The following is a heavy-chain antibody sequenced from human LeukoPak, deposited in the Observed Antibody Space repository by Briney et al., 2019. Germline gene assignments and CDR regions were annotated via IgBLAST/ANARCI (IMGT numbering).Heavy chain of an antibody. V-gene: IGHV3-23*01. CDR2: ISGSGGST. J-gene: IGHJ3*02. D-gene: IGHD3-10*01. CDR1: GLTFSSYG. Sequence: GGSLRLSCAASGLTFSSYGMHWVRQAPGKGLEWVSAISGSGGSTYYADSVKGRFTISRDNSKNTLYLQMNSLRAEDTAVYYCAKAVRGDDAFDIWGQGTMVTVSS. CDR3: AKAVRGDDAFDI.